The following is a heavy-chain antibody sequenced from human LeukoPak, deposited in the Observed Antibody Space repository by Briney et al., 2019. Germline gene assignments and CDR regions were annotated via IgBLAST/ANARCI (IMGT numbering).Heavy chain of an antibody. CDR1: GYSISSGYY. CDR3: ARQAYYDFWSGHYSRGVEDAFDI. Sequence: SEILSLTCAASGYSISSGYYWGWIRQPPGKGLEWIITISHSGTTYYNPSLKGRVTISVDTSKNQFSLKLRSVTTADTAVYYCARQAYYDFWSGHYSRGVEDAFDIWGKGQWSPSLQ. D-gene: IGHD3-3*01. J-gene: IGHJ3*02. V-gene: IGHV4-38-2*01. CDR2: ISHSGTT.